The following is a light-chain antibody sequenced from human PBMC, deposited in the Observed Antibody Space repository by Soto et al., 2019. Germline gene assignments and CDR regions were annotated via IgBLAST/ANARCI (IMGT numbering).Light chain of an antibody. CDR1: QSVNRY. V-gene: IGKV3-11*01. CDR2: DTS. Sequence: EVVLTQSPATLSLSPGERATLSCRASQSVNRYLAWYQQKPGQAPRLLIYDTSNRATGIPARFSGSGSGTDFTLTISSLEPEDFATYYCQQYDNSPMFTFGRGTKVEI. J-gene: IGKJ2*01. CDR3: QQYDNSPMFT.